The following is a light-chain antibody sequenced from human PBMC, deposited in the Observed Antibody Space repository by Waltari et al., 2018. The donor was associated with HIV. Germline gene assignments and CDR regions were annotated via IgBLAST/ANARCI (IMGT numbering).Light chain of an antibody. CDR1: QSVLFSSNNKNY. V-gene: IGKV4-1*01. CDR2: WAS. J-gene: IGKJ1*01. CDR3: QQYYGTPLT. Sequence: DIVLTQSPDSLSVSLGERATINCKSSQSVLFSSNNKNYFAWYQQKAGQPPKLLIFWASVRESGVPDRFTGSGSGTDFTLTINNLQADDVAVYYCQQYYGTPLTFGQGTMVEIK.